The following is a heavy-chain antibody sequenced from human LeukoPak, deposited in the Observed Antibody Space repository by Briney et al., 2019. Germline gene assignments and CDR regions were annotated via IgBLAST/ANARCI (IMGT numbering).Heavy chain of an antibody. D-gene: IGHD3-9*01. Sequence: PSETLSLTCTVSGGSISSNTYFWGWIRQPPGKGLEWIGNIYYSGSTYYNPSLKSRVAISVDTSKNQFSLRLNSVTAADTAVYYCAKGGHYDLLTGYWYYFDYWGQGTLVTVSS. CDR2: IYYSGST. CDR1: GGSISSNTYF. CDR3: AKGGHYDLLTGYWYYFDY. V-gene: IGHV4-39*01. J-gene: IGHJ4*02.